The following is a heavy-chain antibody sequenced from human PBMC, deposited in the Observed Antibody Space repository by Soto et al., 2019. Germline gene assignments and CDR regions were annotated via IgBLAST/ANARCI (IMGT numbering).Heavy chain of an antibody. J-gene: IGHJ6*02. CDR3: ARDGLLWFGELSLSWYYGMDV. D-gene: IGHD3-10*01. V-gene: IGHV4-31*03. CDR1: GGSISSGGYY. Sequence: SETLSLTCTVSGGSISSGGYYWSWIRQHPGKGLEWIGYIYYSGSTYYNPSLKSRVTISVDTSKNQFSLKLSSVTAADTAVYYCARDGLLWFGELSLSWYYGMDVWGQGTTVT. CDR2: IYYSGST.